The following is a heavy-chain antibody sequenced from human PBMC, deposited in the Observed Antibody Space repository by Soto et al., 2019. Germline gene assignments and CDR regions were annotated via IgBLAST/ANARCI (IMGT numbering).Heavy chain of an antibody. Sequence: EVQLVESGGGLVKPGGSLRLSCVASGFTFSGYSINWVRQAPGKGLEWVSYISGPSIYIYYADSVKGRFTISRDNAKSAVYLQMNRLRAEDTAVYYCARGFRHGFNVWGQGTTVSVSS. CDR2: ISGPSIYI. J-gene: IGHJ6*02. CDR3: ARGFRHGFNV. V-gene: IGHV3-21*01. D-gene: IGHD3-10*01. CDR1: GFTFSGYS.